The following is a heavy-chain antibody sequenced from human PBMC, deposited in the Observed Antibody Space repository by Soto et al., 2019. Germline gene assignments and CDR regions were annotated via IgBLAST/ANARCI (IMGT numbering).Heavy chain of an antibody. J-gene: IGHJ5*02. V-gene: IGHV3-48*02. CDR3: ARGFSSSWTGIYNWFDP. CDR1: GFTFSSYS. D-gene: IGHD6-13*01. Sequence: GGSLRLSCAASGFTFSSYSMNWVRQAPGKGLEWVSYISSSSSTIYYADSVKGRFTISRENAKNSLYLQMNSLRDEDTAVYYCARGFSSSWTGIYNWFDPWGQGTLVTVSS. CDR2: ISSSSSTI.